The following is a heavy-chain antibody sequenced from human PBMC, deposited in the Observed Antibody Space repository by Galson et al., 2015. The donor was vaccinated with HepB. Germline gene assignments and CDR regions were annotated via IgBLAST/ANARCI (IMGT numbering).Heavy chain of an antibody. Sequence: SLRLSCAASGFTFSSYSMNWVRQAPGKGLEWVSSISSSSSSYIYYADSVKGRFTISRDNAKNSLYLQMNSLRAEDTAVYYCASFMEADYQLLFQGGYYYYGMDVWGQGTTVTVSS. CDR1: GFTFSSYS. CDR3: ASFMEADYQLLFQGGYYYYGMDV. D-gene: IGHD2-2*01. J-gene: IGHJ6*02. V-gene: IGHV3-21*01. CDR2: ISSSSSSYI.